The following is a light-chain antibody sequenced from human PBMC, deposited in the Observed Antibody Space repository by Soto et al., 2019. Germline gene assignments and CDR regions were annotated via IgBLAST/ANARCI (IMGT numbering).Light chain of an antibody. V-gene: IGLV2-14*01. CDR3: SSYTSSSTLV. CDR1: SSDVGGYNY. Sequence: QSVLTQPASVSGSPGQSITISCTATSSDVGGYNYVSWYQQHPGKAPKLMIYEVSNRPSGVSNRFSGSKSDNTASLTISGLQAEDESDYYCSSYTSSSTLVFGGGTKLTVL. J-gene: IGLJ3*02. CDR2: EVS.